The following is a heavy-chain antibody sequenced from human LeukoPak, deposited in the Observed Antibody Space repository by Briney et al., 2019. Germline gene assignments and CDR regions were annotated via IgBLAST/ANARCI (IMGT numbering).Heavy chain of an antibody. J-gene: IGHJ4*02. Sequence: SQTLSLTCTVSGGSISSGGYYWSWIRQHPGKGLEWIGYIYYSGSTYYNPSLKSRVTISVDTSKNQFSLKLSSVTAADTAVYYCARGSPNYLDYWGQGTLVTVSS. V-gene: IGHV4-31*03. CDR1: GGSISSGGYY. CDR2: IYYSGST. CDR3: ARGSPNYLDY.